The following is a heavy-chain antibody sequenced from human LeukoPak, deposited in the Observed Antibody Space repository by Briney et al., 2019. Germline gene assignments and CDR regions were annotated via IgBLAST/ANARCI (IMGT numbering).Heavy chain of an antibody. CDR3: AKERPMVRGAPFDY. V-gene: IGHV3-48*01. Sequence: GGSLRLSCAASGFTFSSYSMNWVRQAPGKGLEWVSYISSSSSTIYYADSVKGRFTISRDNSKNTLYLQMNSLRAEDTAVYYCAKERPMVRGAPFDYWGQGTLVTVSS. J-gene: IGHJ4*02. D-gene: IGHD3-10*01. CDR2: ISSSSSTI. CDR1: GFTFSSYS.